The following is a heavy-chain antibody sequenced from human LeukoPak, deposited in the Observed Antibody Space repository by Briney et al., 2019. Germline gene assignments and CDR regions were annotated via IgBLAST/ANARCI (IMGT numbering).Heavy chain of an antibody. Sequence: SETLSLTCTVSGGSISSYYWSWIRQPPGKGLEWIGYIYYSGSTNYNPSLKSRVTISVDTSKNQFSLKLSSVTAADTAVYYCARVGDTELDVWWLRGYFDYWGQGTLVTVSS. D-gene: IGHD5-12*01. J-gene: IGHJ4*02. V-gene: IGHV4-59*01. CDR3: ARVGDTELDVWWLRGYFDY. CDR2: IYYSGST. CDR1: GGSISSYY.